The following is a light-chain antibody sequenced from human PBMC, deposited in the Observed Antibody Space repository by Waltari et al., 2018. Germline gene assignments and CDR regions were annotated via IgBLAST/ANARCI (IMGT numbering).Light chain of an antibody. CDR2: WAS. CDR3: QQYYAIPRT. CDR1: QSVLYSSNNKNY. J-gene: IGKJ1*01. V-gene: IGKV4-1*01. Sequence: DIVMTRSPDSLAVSLGERATINCKSSQSVLYSSNNKNYLAWYQQRPGQPPKLLIYWASTRESGVPDRFSGSGSGTDFTLTISSLLAEDVAVYYCQQYYAIPRTFGQGTKVEIK.